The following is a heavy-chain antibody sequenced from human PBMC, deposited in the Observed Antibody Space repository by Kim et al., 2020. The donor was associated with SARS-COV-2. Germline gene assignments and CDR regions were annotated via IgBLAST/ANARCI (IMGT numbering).Heavy chain of an antibody. CDR2: IRSKAYGGTT. D-gene: IGHD3-10*01. CDR3: TRGGIWFGELSWDY. Sequence: GGSLRLSCTASGFTFGDYAMSWFRQAPGKGLEWVGFIRSKAYGGTTEYAASVKGRFTISRDDSKSIAYLQMNSLKTEDTAVYYCTRGGIWFGELSWDYWGQGTLVTVSS. V-gene: IGHV3-49*03. J-gene: IGHJ4*02. CDR1: GFTFGDYA.